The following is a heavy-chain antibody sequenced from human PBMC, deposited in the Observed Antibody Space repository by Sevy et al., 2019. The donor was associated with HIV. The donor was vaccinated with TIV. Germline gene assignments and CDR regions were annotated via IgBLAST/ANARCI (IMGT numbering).Heavy chain of an antibody. J-gene: IGHJ4*02. V-gene: IGHV1-8*01. CDR3: ARIDSSGYMGNFDY. CDR1: GYTFTTYD. CDR2: MNPNSGNT. Sequence: ASVKVSCKSSGYTFTTYDINWVRQATGQGLEWMGWMNPNSGNTGYAQKFQGRVTMTSNTPISTAYMELSSLGSEDTAVYYCARIDSSGYMGNFDYWGQGTLVTVSS. D-gene: IGHD3-22*01.